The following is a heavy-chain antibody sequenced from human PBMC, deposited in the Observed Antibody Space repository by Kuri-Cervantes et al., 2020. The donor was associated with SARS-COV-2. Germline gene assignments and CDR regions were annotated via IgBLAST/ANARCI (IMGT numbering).Heavy chain of an antibody. J-gene: IGHJ3*02. CDR3: ASRDADNISSDAFDI. Sequence: SETLSLTCVVSGDSISSSGYCWNWIRQHPGKGLEWIGYVYYSGDTYYNPSLKSRVSISAQTSQNQFSLRLTSVTAADTAVYYCASRDADNISSDAFDIWGQGTMVTVSS. V-gene: IGHV4-31*02. D-gene: IGHD1-1*01. CDR2: VYYSGDT. CDR1: GDSISSSGYC.